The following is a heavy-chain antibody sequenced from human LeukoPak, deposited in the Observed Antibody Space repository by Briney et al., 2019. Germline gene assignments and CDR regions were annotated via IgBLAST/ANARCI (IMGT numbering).Heavy chain of an antibody. V-gene: IGHV1-2*02. CDR3: ARVAYGDYVADY. CDR2: INPNTGGT. Sequence: ASVRVSCKASGYTFTGYYMHWVRQAPGQGLEWMGWINPNTGGTNYAQKFQGRVTMTRDTSISTAYMELSRLRSDDTAVYYCARVAYGDYVADYWGQGTLVIVSS. D-gene: IGHD4-17*01. J-gene: IGHJ4*02. CDR1: GYTFTGYY.